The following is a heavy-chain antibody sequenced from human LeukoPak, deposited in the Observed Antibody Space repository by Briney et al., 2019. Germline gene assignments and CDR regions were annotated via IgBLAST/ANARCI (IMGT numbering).Heavy chain of an antibody. D-gene: IGHD3-22*01. CDR3: ARHRYYYDSSGYYPGYDY. CDR1: GGSISSYY. J-gene: IGHJ4*02. V-gene: IGHV4-39*01. Sequence: PSETLSLTCTVSGGSISSYYWSWIRQPPGKGLEWIGSIYYSGSTYYNPSLKSRVTISVDTSKNQFSLKLSSVTAADTAVYYCARHRYYYDSSGYYPGYDYWGQGTLVTVSS. CDR2: IYYSGST.